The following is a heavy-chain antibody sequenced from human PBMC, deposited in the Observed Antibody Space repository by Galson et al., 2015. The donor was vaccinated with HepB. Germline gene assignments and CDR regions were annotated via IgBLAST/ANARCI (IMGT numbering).Heavy chain of an antibody. CDR1: GFTFDDYG. V-gene: IGHV3-20*04. D-gene: IGHD6-13*01. CDR3: ARPIAAAGTYQGWFDP. Sequence: SLRLSCAASGFTFDDYGVSWVRQAPGKGLEWVSGINWNGGSTGYADSVKGRFTISRDNAKNSLYLQMNSLRAEDTALYYCARPIAAAGTYQGWFDPWGQGTLVTVSS. J-gene: IGHJ5*02. CDR2: INWNGGST.